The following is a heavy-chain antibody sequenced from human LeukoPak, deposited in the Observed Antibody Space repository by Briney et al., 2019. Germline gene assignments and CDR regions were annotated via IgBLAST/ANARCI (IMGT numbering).Heavy chain of an antibody. J-gene: IGHJ2*01. CDR3: ARHVPSALRVVVVTSDWYFDL. Sequence: SETLSLTCTASGGSIINNHYYWGWIRQPPGKGLEWIGTVFHGGSTYYHPSLESRVTISVDTANNQLPLNLRSVTAADTALYYCARHVPSALRVVVVTSDWYFDLWGRGTIVTVSS. CDR1: GGSIINNHYY. V-gene: IGHV4-39*01. CDR2: VFHGGST. D-gene: IGHD2-21*02.